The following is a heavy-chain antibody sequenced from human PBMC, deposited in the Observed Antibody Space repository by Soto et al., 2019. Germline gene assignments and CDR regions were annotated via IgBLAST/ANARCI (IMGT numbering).Heavy chain of an antibody. V-gene: IGHV3-66*01. CDR2: IYSGGAT. D-gene: IGHD1-1*01. CDR3: ASDGTYNWV. CDR1: GFTVSNNY. J-gene: IGHJ4*02. Sequence: EVQLVESGGGLVQPGGSLRLSCAASGFTVSNNYMRWVRQAPGKGLEWVSLIYSGGATYYAATMKGRFTISRDNSKNTLYLQMNSLRAEDTAVYYCASDGTYNWVGGQGILVTVSS.